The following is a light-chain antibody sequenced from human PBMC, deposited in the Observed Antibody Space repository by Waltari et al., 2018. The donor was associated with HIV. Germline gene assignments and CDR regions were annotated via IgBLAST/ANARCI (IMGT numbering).Light chain of an antibody. CDR2: AAS. J-gene: IGKJ2*01. Sequence: ENVLTQSPGTLSLSPGERATLSCRASRSVSSNYLTWYQQRPGQAPRLLIYAASPRATAIPDRFSGSGSGTDFTLTIGRLEPEDFAVYYCQQYGTSPYTFGQGTKVEI. CDR1: RSVSSNY. V-gene: IGKV3-20*01. CDR3: QQYGTSPYT.